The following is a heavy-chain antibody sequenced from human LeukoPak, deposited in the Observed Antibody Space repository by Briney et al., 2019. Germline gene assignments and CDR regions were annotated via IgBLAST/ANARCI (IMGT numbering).Heavy chain of an antibody. CDR2: IIPIFGTA. V-gene: IGHV1-69*13. Sequence: SVKVSCKASGGTFSSYAISWVRQAPGQGLEWMGGIIPIFGTANYAQKFQGRVTITADESTSTAYMELSSLRSEDTAVYYCARWVYDSSGYYSPDDYWGQGTLVTVPS. CDR3: ARWVYDSSGYYSPDDY. CDR1: GGTFSSYA. D-gene: IGHD3-22*01. J-gene: IGHJ4*02.